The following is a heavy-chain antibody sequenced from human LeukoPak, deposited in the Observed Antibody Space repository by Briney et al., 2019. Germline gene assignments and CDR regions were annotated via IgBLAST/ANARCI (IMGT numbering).Heavy chain of an antibody. CDR2: IYYSGST. V-gene: IGHV4-59*01. CDR1: GGSISSYY. CDR3: ARDNGVVAAAGKGPFYYYMDV. J-gene: IGHJ6*03. Sequence: SETLSLTCTVSGGSISSYYWSWIRQPPGEGLEWIGYIYYSGSTNYNPSLKSRVTISVDASKNQFSLKLSSVTAADTAVYYCARDNGVVAAAGKGPFYYYMDVWGKGTTVTVSS. D-gene: IGHD6-13*01.